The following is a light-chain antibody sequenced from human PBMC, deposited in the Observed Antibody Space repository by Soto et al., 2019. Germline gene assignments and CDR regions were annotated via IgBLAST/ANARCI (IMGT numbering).Light chain of an antibody. Sequence: ETEVTLYTSTVCLSGRESATLSCRASQSVSSSYLAWYQQKPGQAPRLLIYGASSRATGIPDRFSGSGSGTDFTLSILRLEPEDFAVYYWQQDHIWPAFGQGTKVDIK. CDR3: QQDHIWPA. CDR2: GAS. CDR1: QSVSSSY. V-gene: IGKV3-20*01. J-gene: IGKJ1*01.